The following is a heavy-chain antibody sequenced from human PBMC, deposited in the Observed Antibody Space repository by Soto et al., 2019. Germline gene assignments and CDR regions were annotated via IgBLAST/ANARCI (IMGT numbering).Heavy chain of an antibody. Sequence: PGGSLRLSCAASGFTFSSYGMHWVRQAPGKGLEWVAVISYDGSNKYYADSVKGRFTISRDNSKNTLYLQMNSLRAEDTAVYYCAKARIAVTTLDYWGQGALVTVSS. J-gene: IGHJ4*02. CDR2: ISYDGSNK. D-gene: IGHD6-19*01. V-gene: IGHV3-30*18. CDR1: GFTFSSYG. CDR3: AKARIAVTTLDY.